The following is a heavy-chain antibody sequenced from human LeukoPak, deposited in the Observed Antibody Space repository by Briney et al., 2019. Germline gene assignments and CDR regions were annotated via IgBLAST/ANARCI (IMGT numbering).Heavy chain of an antibody. J-gene: IGHJ5*02. CDR1: GGSISTFY. D-gene: IGHD5-12*01. V-gene: IGHV4-59*01. Sequence: SETLSLTCTVSGGSISTFYWNWIRQPPGKGLEWVGYIYHSGDTRYNPSLKSRVTISVDTSKSQFSLKVSSVTAADTAVYYCARGGYSGSDWTTWGQGTLVTVSS. CDR3: ARGGYSGSDWTT. CDR2: IYHSGDT.